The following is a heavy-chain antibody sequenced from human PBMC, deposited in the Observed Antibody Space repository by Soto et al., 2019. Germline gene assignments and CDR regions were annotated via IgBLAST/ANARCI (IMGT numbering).Heavy chain of an antibody. J-gene: IGHJ4*02. Sequence: QVQLQESGPGLVKPSQTLSLTCTVSGGSISSGGYYWSWIRQHPGKGLEWIGYIYYSGSTYYNPSLKRRVTISVDTSKNQFSLKLSSVTAADTAVYYCARGQGYYYDSARISGFDYWGQGTLVTVSS. CDR3: ARGQGYYYDSARISGFDY. D-gene: IGHD3-22*01. CDR2: IYYSGST. CDR1: GGSISSGGYY. V-gene: IGHV4-31*03.